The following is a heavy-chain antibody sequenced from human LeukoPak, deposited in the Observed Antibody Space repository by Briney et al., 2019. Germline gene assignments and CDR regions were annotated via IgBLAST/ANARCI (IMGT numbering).Heavy chain of an antibody. CDR3: ASRTAAAGNFDY. J-gene: IGHJ4*02. Sequence: TLSLTCTVSGGSISSGGYYRSWTRQPPGKGLEWIGYIYHSGSTYYNPSRKSRVTISVDRSKNQFSLKLSSVTAADTAVYYCASRTAAAGNFDYWGQGSLVTVSS. CDR2: IYHSGST. CDR1: GGSISSGGYY. D-gene: IGHD6-13*01. V-gene: IGHV4-30-2*01.